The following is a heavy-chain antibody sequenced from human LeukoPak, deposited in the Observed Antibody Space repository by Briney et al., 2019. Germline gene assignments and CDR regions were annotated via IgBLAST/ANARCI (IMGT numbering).Heavy chain of an antibody. CDR2: IYYSGST. J-gene: IGHJ4*02. CDR3: ARVQRDRYFDY. V-gene: IGHV4-30-4*08. CDR1: GGSISSGDYY. Sequence: PSETLSLTCAVSGGSISSGDYYWSWIRQPPGKGLEWIVYIYYSGSTYYNPSLKSRVTISVDTSRNQFSLKLSSVTAADTAVYYCARVQRDRYFDYWGQGTLVTVPS.